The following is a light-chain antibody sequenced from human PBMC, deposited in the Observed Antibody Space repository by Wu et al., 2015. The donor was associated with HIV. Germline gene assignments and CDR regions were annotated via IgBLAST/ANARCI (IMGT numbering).Light chain of an antibody. V-gene: IGKV1-12*01. J-gene: IGKJ4*01. CDR3: QQAFSLPPT. CDR2: GAS. CDR1: QSIDNW. Sequence: DIQMTQSPSSVSASIGDTVTITCRASQSIDNWLAWYQQKPGKAPNLLVYGASSLHTDVPLRFSGTRSGTDFTLTITNLEPEDFATYFCQQAFSLPPTFGGGPRWRSN.